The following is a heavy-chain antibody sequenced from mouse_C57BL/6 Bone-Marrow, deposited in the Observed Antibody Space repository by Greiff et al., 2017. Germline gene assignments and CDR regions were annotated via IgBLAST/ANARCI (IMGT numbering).Heavy chain of an antibody. CDR3: ARSRNYYAGDD. V-gene: IGHV14-3*01. CDR1: GYTITNTY. J-gene: IGHJ4*01. CDR2: IDPANGNT. Sequence: VQLQQSVAELVRPGASVKLSCTASGYTITNTYMNWVKQRPEQGLEWIGRIDPANGNTKYAPKFQGKATMTADTSSSTAYLQLSSLTSEDTAIYYYARSRNYYAGDDGGQGTSVTVSS.